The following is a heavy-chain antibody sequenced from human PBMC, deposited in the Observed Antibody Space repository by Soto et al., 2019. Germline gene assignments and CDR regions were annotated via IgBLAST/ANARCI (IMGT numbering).Heavy chain of an antibody. J-gene: IGHJ6*02. CDR3: AKNGQPLYYYYGLDV. CDR2: ISGYNGDT. V-gene: IGHV1-18*01. CDR1: AYTFTRYG. Sequence: QGHLVQSGAEVKKPGASVKVSCKTSAYTFTRYGSSWVRQAPGQGLEWMGWISGYNGDTNYAQNLQDRVTMTIDTSTTTAYMELRSLTSDDTAVYYCAKNGQPLYYYYGLDVWGQGTTVTVSS. D-gene: IGHD2-8*01.